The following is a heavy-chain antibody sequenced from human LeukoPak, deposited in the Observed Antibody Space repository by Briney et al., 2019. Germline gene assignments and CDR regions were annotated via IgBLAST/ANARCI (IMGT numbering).Heavy chain of an antibody. V-gene: IGHV3-48*01. Sequence: GGSLRLSCAASGFTFSSYGMHWVRQAPGKGLEWVSYISSSSSTIYYADSVKGRFTISRDNAKNSLYLQMNSLRAEDTAVYYCARSSVGATGDYWGQGTLVTVSS. CDR3: ARSSVGATGDY. D-gene: IGHD1-26*01. J-gene: IGHJ4*02. CDR2: ISSSSSTI. CDR1: GFTFSSYG.